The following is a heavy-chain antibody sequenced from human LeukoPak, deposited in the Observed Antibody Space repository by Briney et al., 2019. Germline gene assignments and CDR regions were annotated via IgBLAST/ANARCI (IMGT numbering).Heavy chain of an antibody. CDR1: GGSFSGYY. CDR2: INHSGST. D-gene: IGHD3-22*01. CDR3: ASGVVIPQY. Sequence: SETLSLTCAVYGGSFSGYYWSWIRQPPGKGLEWIGEINHSGSTNYNPSLKSRVTISVDTSKNQLSLKLSSVTAADTAVYYCASGVVIPQYWGQGTLVTVSS. J-gene: IGHJ4*02. V-gene: IGHV4-34*01.